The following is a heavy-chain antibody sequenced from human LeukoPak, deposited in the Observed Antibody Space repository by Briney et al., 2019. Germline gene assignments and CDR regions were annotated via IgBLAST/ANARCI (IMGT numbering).Heavy chain of an antibody. V-gene: IGHV3-53*01. CDR3: AREVVSSPSYFDS. J-gene: IGHJ4*02. CDR2: FYRGDST. D-gene: IGHD2-15*01. Sequence: PGGSLRLSCAASGFTVSSSYMYWVRQAPGKGLEWVSFFYRGDSTYYAESVRGRFTISRDNSKNTLYLLMNSLIPEDTAVYYCAREVVSSPSYFDSWGQGTLSPSPQ. CDR1: GFTVSSSY.